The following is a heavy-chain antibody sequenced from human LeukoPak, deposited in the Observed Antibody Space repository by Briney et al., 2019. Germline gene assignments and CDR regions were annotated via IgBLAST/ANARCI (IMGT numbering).Heavy chain of an antibody. J-gene: IGHJ3*02. V-gene: IGHV3-23*01. D-gene: IGHD3-10*01. CDR2: ISGSGGST. Sequence: PGGSLRLSRAASGFTFSSYAMSWVRQAPGKGREWVSAISGSGGSTYYADSVKGRFTISRDNSKNTLYLQMNSLRAEDTAVYYCAKFFYGSGSLGSDAFDIWGQGTMVTVSS. CDR3: AKFFYGSGSLGSDAFDI. CDR1: GFTFSSYA.